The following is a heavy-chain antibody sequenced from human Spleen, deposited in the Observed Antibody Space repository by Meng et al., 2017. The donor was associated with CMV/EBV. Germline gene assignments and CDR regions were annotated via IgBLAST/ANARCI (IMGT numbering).Heavy chain of an antibody. D-gene: IGHD2-2*01. CDR2: ISSSSTYI. CDR1: GFTFSSYT. J-gene: IGHJ4*02. CDR3: ARVVPDAGLDY. Sequence: GESLKISCAASGFTFSSYTMNWVRQTPGKGLEWVSSISSSSTYIYYADSVKGRFTISRDNAKNSLYLQMNSLRAEDTAVYYCARVVPDAGLDYWGQGTLVTVS. V-gene: IGHV3-21*01.